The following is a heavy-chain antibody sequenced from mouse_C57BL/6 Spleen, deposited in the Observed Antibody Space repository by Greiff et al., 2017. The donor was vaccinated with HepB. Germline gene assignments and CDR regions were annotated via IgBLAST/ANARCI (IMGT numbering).Heavy chain of an antibody. Sequence: QVQLQQPGAELVKPGASVKLSCKASGYTFTSYWMQWVKQRPGQGLEWIGEIDPSDSYTNYNQKFKGKATLTVDTSSSTAYMQLSSLTSEDSAVYYCARPLYYGSSYAMDYWGQGTSVTVSS. J-gene: IGHJ4*01. V-gene: IGHV1-50*01. CDR3: ARPLYYGSSYAMDY. CDR1: GYTFTSYW. D-gene: IGHD1-1*01. CDR2: IDPSDSYT.